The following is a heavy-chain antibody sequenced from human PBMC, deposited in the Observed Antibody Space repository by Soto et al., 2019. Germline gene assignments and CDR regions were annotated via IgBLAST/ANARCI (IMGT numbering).Heavy chain of an antibody. CDR1: GGSFSGYY. V-gene: IGHV4-34*01. J-gene: IGHJ4*02. CDR2: INHSGST. CDR3: ARVVAYYYDSSGYQPKRYYFDY. Sequence: SETLSLTCAVYGGSFSGYYWSWIRQPPGKGLEWIGEINHSGSTNYNPSLKSRVTISVDTSKNQFSLKLSSVTAADTAVYYCARVVAYYYDSSGYQPKRYYFDYWGQGTLVTVSS. D-gene: IGHD3-22*01.